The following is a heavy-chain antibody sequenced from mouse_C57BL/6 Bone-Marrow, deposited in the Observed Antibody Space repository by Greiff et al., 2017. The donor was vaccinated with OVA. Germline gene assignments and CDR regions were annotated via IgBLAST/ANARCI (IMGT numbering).Heavy chain of an antibody. CDR2: IFPGSGST. CDR3: ASVDYGSSYEGYVDV. J-gene: IGHJ1*03. CDR1: GYTFTDYY. D-gene: IGHD1-1*01. V-gene: IGHV1-75*01. Sequence: VQLQQSGPELVKPGASVKISCKASGYTFTDYYINWVKQRPGQGLEWIGWIFPGSGSTYYNEKFKGKATLTVDKSSSTAYMLRSSLTSEDAAVYYCASVDYGSSYEGYVDVWGTGTTVTVSA.